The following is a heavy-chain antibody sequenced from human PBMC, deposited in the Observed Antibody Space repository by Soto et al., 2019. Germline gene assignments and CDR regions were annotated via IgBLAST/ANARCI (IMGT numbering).Heavy chain of an antibody. V-gene: IGHV1-18*01. J-gene: IGHJ4*02. CDR2: IHTYNGNT. D-gene: IGHD6-19*01. CDR1: GYTFTAYG. Sequence: QVQLVQSGAEVKKPGASVKVYCKASGYTFTAYGISWVRQAPGQGLEWMGWIHTYNGNTNYAQKVQGRVTMTTDTSTRIADMELRSLRADDTAVYYCARDAQYSSRWHPIDYWGQGTLVTVSS. CDR3: ARDAQYSSRWHPIDY.